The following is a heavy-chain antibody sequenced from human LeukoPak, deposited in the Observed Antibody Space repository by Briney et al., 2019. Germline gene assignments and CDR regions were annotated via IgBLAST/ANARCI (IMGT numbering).Heavy chain of an antibody. CDR3: ARGSYCSSTSCHDPFDY. Sequence: PGGSLRLSCAASGFTVSSNYMSWVRQAPGKGLEWVSVIYSGGSTYYADSVKGRFTISRDNSKNTLYLQMNSLRAEDTAVYYCARGSYCSSTSCHDPFDYWGQGTLVTVSS. D-gene: IGHD2-2*01. V-gene: IGHV3-66*01. J-gene: IGHJ4*02. CDR2: IYSGGST. CDR1: GFTVSSNY.